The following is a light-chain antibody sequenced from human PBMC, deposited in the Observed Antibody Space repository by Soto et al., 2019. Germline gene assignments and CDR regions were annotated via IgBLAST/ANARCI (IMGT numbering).Light chain of an antibody. J-gene: IGKJ3*01. CDR2: AAS. V-gene: IGKV1-39*01. Sequence: DIQMTQSPSSLSASVGDIVTITCRASQSISSYLNWYQQKPGKAPKLLIYAASNLQSGVPSRFSGSGSGTDFTLSISSLQPEDFATYYCQQSYRTPLFGPGTKVDIK. CDR3: QQSYRTPL. CDR1: QSISSY.